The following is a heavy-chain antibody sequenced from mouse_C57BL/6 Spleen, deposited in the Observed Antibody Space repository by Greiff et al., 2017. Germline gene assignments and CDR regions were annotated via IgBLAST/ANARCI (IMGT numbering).Heavy chain of an antibody. CDR1: GYAFSSYW. CDR3: ARYYDGSSCYAMDY. J-gene: IGHJ4*01. D-gene: IGHD1-1*01. Sequence: QVQLQQSGAELVKPGASVKISCKASGYAFSSYWMNWVKQRTGKGLEWIGQIYPGDGDTKYNGKFKGTATMAADKSSSPAYMQLSILTSEDSAVYFCARYYDGSSCYAMDYWGQGTSVTVSS. CDR2: IYPGDGDT. V-gene: IGHV1-80*01.